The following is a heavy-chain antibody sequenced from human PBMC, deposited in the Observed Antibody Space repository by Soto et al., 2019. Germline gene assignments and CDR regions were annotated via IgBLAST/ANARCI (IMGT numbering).Heavy chain of an antibody. CDR2: IYHSGST. CDR1: GGSISSGGYS. Sequence: QLQLQESGSGLVKPSQTLSLTCAVSGGSISSGGYSWSWIRQPPGKGLEWIGYIYHSGSTYYNPSLKSRVTMSVDRSKNQFSLKLSSVTAADTSVYYCARVGGDYGRYLFDPWGQGTLVTVSS. V-gene: IGHV4-30-2*01. CDR3: ARVGGDYGRYLFDP. J-gene: IGHJ5*02. D-gene: IGHD4-17*01.